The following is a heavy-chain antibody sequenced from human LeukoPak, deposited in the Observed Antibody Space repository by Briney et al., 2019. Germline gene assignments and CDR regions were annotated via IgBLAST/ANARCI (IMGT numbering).Heavy chain of an antibody. J-gene: IGHJ6*02. CDR3: AKDIGYYGSGAYYNDPSYDYGMDV. D-gene: IGHD3-10*01. Sequence: PGRSLRLSCAASGFIFYDYAMHWVRQAPGKGLEWVSGISWNSGRLGYAVSVKGRFTISRDNAKNSLYLQMNSLRAEDTALYYCAKDIGYYGSGAYYNDPSYDYGMDVWGQGTTVTVSS. CDR1: GFIFYDYA. CDR2: ISWNSGRL. V-gene: IGHV3-9*01.